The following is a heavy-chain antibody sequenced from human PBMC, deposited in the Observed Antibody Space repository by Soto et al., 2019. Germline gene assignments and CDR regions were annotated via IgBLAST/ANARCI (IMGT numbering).Heavy chain of an antibody. J-gene: IGHJ4*02. Sequence: QITLKESGPPLVKPTQTLTLTCTISGFSLSTSGVGVGWIRQPPGKSLEWLALIYWDDVQRYSPSLKTRLTITKDNSRNQVVLPMTNMDPVDTATYYCAHSPCSGGTCCLFDYWGQGTLVTVSS. V-gene: IGHV2-5*02. CDR3: AHSPCSGGTCCLFDY. D-gene: IGHD2-15*01. CDR1: GFSLSTSGVG. CDR2: IYWDDVQ.